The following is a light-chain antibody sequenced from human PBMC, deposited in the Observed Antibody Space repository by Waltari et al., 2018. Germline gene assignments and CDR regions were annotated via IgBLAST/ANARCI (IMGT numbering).Light chain of an antibody. CDR1: SSDVGSYHY. J-gene: IGLJ3*02. V-gene: IGLV2-11*01. CDR2: DVS. CDR3: CSYAGSSTLV. Sequence: QSALTQPRPVSGSPGQSVTISCPGTSSDVGSYHYVSWYQHPPARAPKLMIYDVSERPSGVSARFSCSKSGNTATLTISGLQADDGADYYCCSYAGSSTLVFGGGTTLTVV.